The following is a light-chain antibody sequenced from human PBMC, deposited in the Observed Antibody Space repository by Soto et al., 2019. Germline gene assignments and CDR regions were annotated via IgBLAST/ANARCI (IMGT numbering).Light chain of an antibody. Sequence: DIQLTQSPSFLSASIGDRVTITCRASQGMSGHLAWYQQKPGKAPELLIYAADTLQSGVPSRFSGSRSGTEFALAISSLQHEDVATYYCHQFHDYPMSIFGAGTTVDIK. J-gene: IGKJ3*01. CDR2: AAD. CDR3: HQFHDYPMSI. V-gene: IGKV1-9*01. CDR1: QGMSGH.